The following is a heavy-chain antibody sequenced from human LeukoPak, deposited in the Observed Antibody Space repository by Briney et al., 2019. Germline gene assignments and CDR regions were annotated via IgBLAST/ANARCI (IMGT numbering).Heavy chain of an antibody. CDR2: IYHSGST. J-gene: IGHJ4*02. V-gene: IGHV4-39*02. Sequence: PSETLSLTCTVSGGSISSSSYYWGWIRQPPGKGLEWIGSIYHSGSTYYNPSLKSRVTISVDTSKNHFSLKLSSVTAADTAVHYCARGDDYYDSSGYDFDYWGQGILVTVSS. D-gene: IGHD3-22*01. CDR1: GGSISSSSYY. CDR3: ARGDDYYDSSGYDFDY.